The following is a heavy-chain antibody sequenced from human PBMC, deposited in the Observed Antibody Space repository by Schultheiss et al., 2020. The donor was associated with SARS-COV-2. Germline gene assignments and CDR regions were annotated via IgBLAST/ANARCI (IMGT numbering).Heavy chain of an antibody. CDR2: ISWNSGSI. CDR1: GFTFSSYD. V-gene: IGHV3-9*01. Sequence: GGSLRLSCAASGFTFSSYDMHWVRQAPGKGLEWVSGISWNSGSIGYADSVKGRFTISRDNAKNSLYLQMNSLRAEDTAVYYCARDLAAAGTGYWGQGTLVTVSS. CDR3: ARDLAAAGTGY. D-gene: IGHD6-13*01. J-gene: IGHJ4*02.